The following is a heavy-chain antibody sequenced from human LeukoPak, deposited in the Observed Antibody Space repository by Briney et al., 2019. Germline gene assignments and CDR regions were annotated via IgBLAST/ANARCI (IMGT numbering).Heavy chain of an antibody. J-gene: IGHJ4*02. Sequence: PGGSLRLSCAASGFTFSSYAMHWVRQAPGKGLEWVAVISYDGSNKYYADSVKGRFTISRDNSKNTLYLQMNSLRAEDTAVYYCAKWGLNYDILTGHGRFDYWGQGTLVTVSS. D-gene: IGHD3-9*01. CDR2: ISYDGSNK. CDR3: AKWGLNYDILTGHGRFDY. V-gene: IGHV3-30-3*02. CDR1: GFTFSSYA.